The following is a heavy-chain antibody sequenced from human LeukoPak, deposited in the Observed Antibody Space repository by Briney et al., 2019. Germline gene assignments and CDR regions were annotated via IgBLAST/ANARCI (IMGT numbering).Heavy chain of an antibody. CDR2: IYYSGST. CDR1: GGSISSSSYY. Sequence: SETLSLACTVSGGSISSSSYYWGWIRQPPGKGLEWIGSIYYSGSTYYNPSLKSRVTISVDTSKNQFSLKLSSMTAADTAVYYCARTIKLERRPFDYWGQGTLVTVSS. J-gene: IGHJ4*02. CDR3: ARTIKLERRPFDY. D-gene: IGHD1-1*01. V-gene: IGHV4-39*07.